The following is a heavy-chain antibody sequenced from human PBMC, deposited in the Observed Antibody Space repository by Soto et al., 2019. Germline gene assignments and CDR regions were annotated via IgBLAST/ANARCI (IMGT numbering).Heavy chain of an antibody. CDR1: GFTFSSYE. CDR2: ISTSSGTI. Sequence: GGSLRLSCAASGFTFSSYEMNWVRQAPGKGLEWVSYISTSSGTIYYEDSVKGRFTISGDNAENSLYLQMNSLRAEDTAVYYCARTTFECRSISCRNYYYGLDVWGQGTTVTVS. D-gene: IGHD2-2*01. V-gene: IGHV3-48*03. J-gene: IGHJ6*02. CDR3: ARTTFECRSISCRNYYYGLDV.